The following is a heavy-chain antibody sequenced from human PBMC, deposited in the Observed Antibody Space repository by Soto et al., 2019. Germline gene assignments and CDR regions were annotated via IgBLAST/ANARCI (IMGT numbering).Heavy chain of an antibody. CDR1: GVSVSSGSYQ. Sequence: NPSETLSLTCTVSGVSVSSGSYQWGWIRQPPGKGREGIGYIYYSGSTNYNPPLKSRVTISVDTSKNQFSLKLSSVPAADTAVYYCARDWSIAVAGYNWFDPWGQGTLVTVSS. CDR2: IYYSGST. CDR3: ARDWSIAVAGYNWFDP. D-gene: IGHD6-19*01. V-gene: IGHV4-61*01. J-gene: IGHJ5*02.